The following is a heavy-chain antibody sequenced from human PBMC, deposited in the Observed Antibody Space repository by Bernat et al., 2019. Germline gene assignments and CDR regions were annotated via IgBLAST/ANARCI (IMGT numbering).Heavy chain of an antibody. J-gene: IGHJ4*02. CDR1: GFTFGDYA. Sequence: EVQLVESGGGLVKPGRSLRLSCTASGFTFGDYAMSWFRQAPGKGLEGVGLIRSKAYGGTTEYAASVKGRFTISRDDSKSIAYLQMNSLKTEDTGGYYCTRRGYSYVGDYWGQGTLVTVSS. D-gene: IGHD5-18*01. CDR2: IRSKAYGGTT. V-gene: IGHV3-49*05. CDR3: TRRGYSYVGDY.